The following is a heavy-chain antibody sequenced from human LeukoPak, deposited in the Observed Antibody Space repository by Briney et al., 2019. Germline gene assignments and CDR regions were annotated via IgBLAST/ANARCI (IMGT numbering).Heavy chain of an antibody. V-gene: IGHV1-69*06. CDR3: ARDDYGDSKGWFDP. Sequence: SVKVSCKASGGTFSSYAISWVRQAPGQGLEWMGGIIPIFGTANYAQKFQGRVTITADTSTSTAYMELRSLRSDDTAVYYCARDDYGDSKGWFDPWGQGTLVTVSS. CDR2: IIPIFGTA. CDR1: GGTFSSYA. J-gene: IGHJ5*02. D-gene: IGHD4-17*01.